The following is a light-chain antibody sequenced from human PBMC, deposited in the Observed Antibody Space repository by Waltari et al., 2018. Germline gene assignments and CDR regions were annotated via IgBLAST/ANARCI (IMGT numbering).Light chain of an antibody. V-gene: IGKV3-15*01. Sequence: EIVMTQSPATLSVSPGDIATLACRASQSVSSKLAWYQQKPGQAPRLLIYGASTRATGIPARFSGSGSGTEFTLTISSLQSEDFAVYSCQQYNNWPGTFGQGTKVEIK. CDR2: GAS. CDR3: QQYNNWPGT. CDR1: QSVSSK. J-gene: IGKJ1*01.